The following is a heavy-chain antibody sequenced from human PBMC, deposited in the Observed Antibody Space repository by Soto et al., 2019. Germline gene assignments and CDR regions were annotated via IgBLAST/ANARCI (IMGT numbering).Heavy chain of an antibody. D-gene: IGHD3-22*01. CDR2: INPSGGST. Sequence: ASVQVSCKASGYTFTSYYMHWVRQAPGQGLEWMGIINPSGGSTSYAQKFQGRVTMTRDTSTSTVYMELSSLRSEDPAVYYCARDTDYYDSSGYYCYWGQGTLVTVSS. J-gene: IGHJ4*02. CDR3: ARDTDYYDSSGYYCY. CDR1: GYTFTSYY. V-gene: IGHV1-46*01.